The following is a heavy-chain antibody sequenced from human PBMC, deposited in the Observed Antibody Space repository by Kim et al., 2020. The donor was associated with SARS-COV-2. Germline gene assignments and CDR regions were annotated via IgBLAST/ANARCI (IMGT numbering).Heavy chain of an antibody. D-gene: IGHD5-12*01. CDR1: GCSISSYY. V-gene: IGHV4-59*13. CDR2: ICDSGST. Sequence: SETLSLTCTVSGCSISSYYWSWIRQPPGKGLEWICYICDSGSTNYNPSFKSRITITVDTSKNQFSLKLISGTATDTAVYYCGRESGGYGDYCGQASQV. J-gene: IGHJ4*02. CDR3: GRESGGYGDY.